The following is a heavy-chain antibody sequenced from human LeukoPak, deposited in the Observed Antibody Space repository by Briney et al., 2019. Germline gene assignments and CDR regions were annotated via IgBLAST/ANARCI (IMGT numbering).Heavy chain of an antibody. V-gene: IGHV3-53*05. D-gene: IGHD2-2*01. CDR2: IYSGDHT. J-gene: IGHJ4*02. CDR1: GFIVSSNY. CDR3: ANGYCSSTSCYGVGY. Sequence: GGSLRLSCAASGFIVSSNYMSWVRQAPGKGLEWVSFIYSGDHTYYADSVKGRFTISSDNSKNTLYLQMNSLRAEDTAVYYCANGYCSSTSCYGVGYWGQGTLVTVSS.